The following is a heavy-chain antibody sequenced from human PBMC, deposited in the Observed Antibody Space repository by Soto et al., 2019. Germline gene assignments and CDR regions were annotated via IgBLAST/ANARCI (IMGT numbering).Heavy chain of an antibody. Sequence: GGSLRLSCAASGFIFNKYGMQWLRQAPGKGPEWVAFISYDGSNKYYTDSVKGRFTISRDNSKNTVYLQMNSLRPEDTARYYCAKSLDWLLLDYWGQGAQVTVS. CDR2: ISYDGSNK. V-gene: IGHV3-30*18. CDR1: GFIFNKYG. CDR3: AKSLDWLLLDY. J-gene: IGHJ4*02. D-gene: IGHD3-9*01.